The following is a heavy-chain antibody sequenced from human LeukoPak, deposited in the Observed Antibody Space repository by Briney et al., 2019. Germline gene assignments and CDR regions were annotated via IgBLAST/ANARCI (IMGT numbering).Heavy chain of an antibody. V-gene: IGHV4-61*01. D-gene: IGHD5-12*01. CDR3: ARVSVASIDFDY. Sequence: SETLSLTCTVSGGSVSSGSFYWSWIRQPPGKGLEWIGFIYYSGSTNYNPSLRSRVTISVDMSKNQFSLKLSSVTAADTAVYYCARVSVASIDFDYWGQGTLVTVSS. CDR2: IYYSGST. J-gene: IGHJ4*02. CDR1: GGSVSSGSFY.